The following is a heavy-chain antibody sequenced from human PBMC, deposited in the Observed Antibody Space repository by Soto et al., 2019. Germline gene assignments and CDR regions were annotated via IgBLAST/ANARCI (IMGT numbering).Heavy chain of an antibody. Sequence: PSDTLSLTCTVSGASISTQYWSWIRQPPGKGLEWIGYTSYSGNTDNNPSLKGRVTISVDTSKNQWSLRQFSLILRSVTAADTAVYYCARALGRTRDAPHIWGQGTMVTVSS. CDR1: GASISTQY. V-gene: IGHV4-59*11. CDR2: TSYSGNT. CDR3: ARALGRTRDAPHI. D-gene: IGHD2-2*01. J-gene: IGHJ3*02.